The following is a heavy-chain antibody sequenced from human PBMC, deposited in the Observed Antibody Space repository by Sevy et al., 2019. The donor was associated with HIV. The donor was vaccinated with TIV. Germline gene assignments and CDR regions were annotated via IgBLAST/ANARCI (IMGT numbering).Heavy chain of an antibody. Sequence: SETLSLTCTVSGGSVTSADNSWGWFRQPPGKGLEWIGGIYNSEQTYYNPSLKIRVTLSVDASQNLFSLKLTSGTAADTAVYYCAQWLAATALFHSWGQGTLVTVSS. V-gene: IGHV4-39*02. J-gene: IGHJ4*02. CDR2: IYNSEQT. CDR3: AQWLAATALFHS. D-gene: IGHD1-26*01. CDR1: GGSVTSADNS.